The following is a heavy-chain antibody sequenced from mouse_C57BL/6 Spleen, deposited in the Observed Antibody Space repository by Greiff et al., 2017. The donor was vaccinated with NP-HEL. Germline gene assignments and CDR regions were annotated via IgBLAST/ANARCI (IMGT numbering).Heavy chain of an antibody. J-gene: IGHJ1*03. CDR1: GFTFSDYY. Sequence: EVKLMESEGGLVQPGSSMKLSCTASGFTFSDYYMAWVRQVPEKGLEWVANINYDGSSTYYLDSLKSRFILSRDNAKNILYLQMSSRKSEDTSTYYCARQVDWYFDVWGTGTTVTVSS. CDR3: ARQVDWYFDV. V-gene: IGHV5-16*01. CDR2: INYDGSST.